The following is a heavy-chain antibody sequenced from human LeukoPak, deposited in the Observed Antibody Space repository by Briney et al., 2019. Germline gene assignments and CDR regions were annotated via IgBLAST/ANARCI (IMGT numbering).Heavy chain of an antibody. D-gene: IGHD1-14*01. CDR1: GFTFSSYE. CDR2: INSDGSST. CDR3: VREPQAEYYFDY. J-gene: IGHJ4*02. Sequence: GGSLRLSCAASGFTFSSYEMNWVRQAPGKGLVWVSRINSDGSSTAYADSVKGRFTISRDSAKNTLYLQMNSLRAEDTAVYYCVREPQAEYYFDYWGQGTLVTVSS. V-gene: IGHV3-74*01.